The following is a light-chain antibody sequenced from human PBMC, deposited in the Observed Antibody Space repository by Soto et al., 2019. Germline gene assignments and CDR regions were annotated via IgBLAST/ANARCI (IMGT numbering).Light chain of an antibody. CDR1: SSNIGAGYD. J-gene: IGLJ3*02. CDR2: GNT. CDR3: QSFDSSLSGWV. Sequence: QLVLTQPPSVSGAPGQRVTISCTGGSSNIGAGYDVHWYQQLPGTAPKLLVSGNTNRPSGVPDRFSGSKSGTSASLAITGLQAEDEADYYCQSFDSSLSGWVFGGGTQLNVL. V-gene: IGLV1-40*01.